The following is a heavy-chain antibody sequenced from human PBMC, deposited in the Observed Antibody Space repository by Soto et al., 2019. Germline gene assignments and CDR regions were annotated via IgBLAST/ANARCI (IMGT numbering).Heavy chain of an antibody. Sequence: GASVKFYCRAAGATCSNRAISGLRQAPGQEHEWIGGIIPIFGKPMSAHEFKGRVTITADTSKNQFSLQLYSVTHEDTAVYYGTGSTWFRGMDVWGPGPPVTVSS. D-gene: IGHD2-2*01. V-gene: IGHV1-69*06. J-gene: IGHJ6*02. CDR1: GATCSNRA. CDR2: IIPIFGKP. CDR3: TGSTWFRGMDV.